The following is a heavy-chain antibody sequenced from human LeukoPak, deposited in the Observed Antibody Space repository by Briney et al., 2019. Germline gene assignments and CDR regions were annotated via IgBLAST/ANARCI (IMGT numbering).Heavy chain of an antibody. D-gene: IGHD2-15*01. V-gene: IGHV1-18*01. CDR3: ARGHCSGGSCYSEYGDY. CDR2: ISAYNGNT. CDR1: GYTFSTLD. J-gene: IGHJ4*02. Sequence: ASVKVSCKASGYTFSTLDINWVRQAPGQGLEWMGWISAYNGNTNHAQKLQGRVTMTTDTSTSTAYMELRSLRSDDTAVYYCARGHCSGGSCYSEYGDYWGQGTLVTVSS.